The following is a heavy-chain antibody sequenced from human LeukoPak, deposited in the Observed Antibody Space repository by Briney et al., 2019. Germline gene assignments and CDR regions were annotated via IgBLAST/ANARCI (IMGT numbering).Heavy chain of an antibody. J-gene: IGHJ5*02. CDR1: GFTFSSYW. CDR3: VREGKPYSSGWYPEERWFDP. D-gene: IGHD6-19*01. Sequence: GGSLRLSCAASGFTFSSYWMHWVRQAPGKGQVWVSRINSDGSSTSYADSVKGRFTISRDNAKNTLYLQMNSLRAEDTAVYYCVREGKPYSSGWYPEERWFDPWGQGTLVTVSS. CDR2: INSDGSST. V-gene: IGHV3-74*01.